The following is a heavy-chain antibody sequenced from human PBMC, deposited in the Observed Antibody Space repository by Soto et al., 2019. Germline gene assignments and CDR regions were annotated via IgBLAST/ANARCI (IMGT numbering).Heavy chain of an antibody. V-gene: IGHV3-23*01. CDR1: RCTFRRYA. Sequence: GSRRFSCAASRCTFRRYAMSCVRQAPGKWLEWVSAISGSGVSTYYADSVKGRFTITRDNSKNTLYLQMNSLRADDTAVYYCAKVHPGYYRMDVWGQAITLT. CDR3: AKVHPGYYRMDV. CDR2: ISGSGVST. J-gene: IGHJ6*02.